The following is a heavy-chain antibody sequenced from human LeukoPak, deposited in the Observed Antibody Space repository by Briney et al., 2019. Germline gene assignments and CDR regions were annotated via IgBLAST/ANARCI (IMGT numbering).Heavy chain of an antibody. Sequence: SVKVSCKASGGTFSSYAISWVRQAPRQGLEWMGRIIPIFGTATYAQKFQGRVTITTDESTTTAYMELSSLRSEDTAVYYCALAVAAIPMYYFDYWGQGTLVTVSS. D-gene: IGHD2-2*02. CDR2: IIPIFGTA. J-gene: IGHJ4*02. CDR3: ALAVAAIPMYYFDY. CDR1: GGTFSSYA. V-gene: IGHV1-69*05.